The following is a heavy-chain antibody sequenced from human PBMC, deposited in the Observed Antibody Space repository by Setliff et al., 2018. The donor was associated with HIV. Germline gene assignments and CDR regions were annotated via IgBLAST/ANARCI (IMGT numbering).Heavy chain of an antibody. Sequence: ASVKVSCKASGYTFTTYSIHWVRQAPGQGLEWMGWISPNRGATNFAQKFLGRVTMTRDTSISTAYMDLSSLTSDDTAVYYCALASIVSTARWNHWGRGTLVTVSS. CDR2: ISPNRGAT. CDR3: ALASIVSTARWNH. D-gene: IGHD1-26*01. CDR1: GYTFTTYS. J-gene: IGHJ4*02. V-gene: IGHV1-2*02.